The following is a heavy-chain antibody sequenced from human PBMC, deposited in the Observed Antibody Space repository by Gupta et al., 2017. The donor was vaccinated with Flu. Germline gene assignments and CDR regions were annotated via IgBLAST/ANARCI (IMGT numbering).Heavy chain of an antibody. V-gene: IGHV1-2*04. Sequence: QVQLVQSGAEVKKLGASVKVSCKASGYTFTGYYMHWVRQATGQGLDWVGWINPNSGDKNYAQKFQGWVTMTRETSISTAYMELTRLRSDDSAVYYCAREEDCSGGTCSNYYFHGMDVWGQGTTVTVSS. D-gene: IGHD2-15*01. J-gene: IGHJ6*02. CDR2: INPNSGDK. CDR1: GYTFTGYY. CDR3: AREEDCSGGTCSNYYFHGMDV.